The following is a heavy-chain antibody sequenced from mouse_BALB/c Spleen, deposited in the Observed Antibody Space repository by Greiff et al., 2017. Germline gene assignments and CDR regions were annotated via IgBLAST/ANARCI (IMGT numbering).Heavy chain of an antibody. Sequence: VKLLASGPGLVAPSPSLSITCTVSGFSLTSSGVSWFRQPPGKGLEWLGVIWGDGSTNYHSALISRLSISKDNSKSQVFLKLNSLQTDDTATYYCASYRKFAYWGQGTLVTVSA. D-gene: IGHD2-10*01. CDR2: IWGDGST. CDR1: GFSLTSSG. V-gene: IGHV2-3*01. J-gene: IGHJ3*01. CDR3: ASYRKFAY.